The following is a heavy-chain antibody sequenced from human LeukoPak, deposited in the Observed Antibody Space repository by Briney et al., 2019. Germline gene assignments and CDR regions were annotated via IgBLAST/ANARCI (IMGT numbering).Heavy chain of an antibody. D-gene: IGHD3-22*01. J-gene: IGHJ3*02. CDR3: ARLFDYYDSSGSHDAFDI. Sequence: GGSLRLSCAASTFTFSSYWMSWVRQAPGKGLEWVAHIKQDGSEKYYVDSVKGRFTISRDNAKNSLYLQMNSLRAEDTAVYYCARLFDYYDSSGSHDAFDIWGQGTMVTVSS. V-gene: IGHV3-7*01. CDR1: TFTFSSYW. CDR2: IKQDGSEK.